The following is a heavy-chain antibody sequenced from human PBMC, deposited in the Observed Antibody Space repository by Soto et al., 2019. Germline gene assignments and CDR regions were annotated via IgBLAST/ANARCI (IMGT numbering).Heavy chain of an antibody. Sequence: PGGSLRLSCAASGFTFSSYAMHWVRQAPGKGLEWVAVISYDGSNKYYADSVKGRFTISRDNSKNTLYLQMNSLRAEDTAVYYCARSVDYGDYDDWGQGTLVTVSS. CDR2: ISYDGSNK. CDR1: GFTFSSYA. J-gene: IGHJ4*02. V-gene: IGHV3-30-3*01. D-gene: IGHD4-17*01. CDR3: ARSVDYGDYDD.